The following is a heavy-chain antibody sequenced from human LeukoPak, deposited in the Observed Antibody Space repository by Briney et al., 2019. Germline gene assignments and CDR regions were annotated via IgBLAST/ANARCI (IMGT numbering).Heavy chain of an antibody. J-gene: IGHJ6*03. Sequence: GGSLRLSCAASGFTFSSYGMHWVRQAPGKGLEWVAFIRYDGSNKYYADSVKGRFTISRDNSKNTLYLQMNSLRAEDTAVYYCARLITMVRGVIRYYYYYMDVWAKGTTVTISS. CDR1: GFTFSSYG. CDR2: IRYDGSNK. D-gene: IGHD3-10*01. V-gene: IGHV3-30*02. CDR3: ARLITMVRGVIRYYYYYMDV.